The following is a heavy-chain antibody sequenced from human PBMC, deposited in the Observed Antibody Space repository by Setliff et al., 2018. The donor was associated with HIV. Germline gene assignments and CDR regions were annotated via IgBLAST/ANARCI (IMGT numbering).Heavy chain of an antibody. D-gene: IGHD1-26*01. CDR3: ARSPYSGSSAYQDH. CDR2: IYYRGGT. CDR1: GASISSYY. V-gene: IGHV4-59*01. Sequence: SETLSLTCNVSGASISSYYWSWIRQPPGKGLEWIGYIYYRGGTNYNPSLKSRLTISVDAAKNQFSLKLSSVTTADTAVYYCARSPYSGSSAYQDHWGQGALVTVSS. J-gene: IGHJ4*02.